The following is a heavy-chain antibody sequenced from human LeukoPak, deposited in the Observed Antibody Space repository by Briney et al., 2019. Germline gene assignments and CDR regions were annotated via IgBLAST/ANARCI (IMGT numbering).Heavy chain of an antibody. CDR2: IIPILGIA. V-gene: IGHV1-69*04. CDR1: GGTFSSYA. CDR3: ARRGLSFSPDDAFDI. Sequence: EASVKVSCKASGGTFSSYAISWVRQAPGRGLEWMGRIIPILGIANYAQKFQGRVTITADKSTSTAYMELSSLRSEDTAVYYCARRGLSFSPDDAFDIWGQGTMVTVSS. J-gene: IGHJ3*02. D-gene: IGHD3-16*01.